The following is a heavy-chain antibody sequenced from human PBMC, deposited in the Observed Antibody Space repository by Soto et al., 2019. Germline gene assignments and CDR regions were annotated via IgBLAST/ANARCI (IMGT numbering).Heavy chain of an antibody. CDR2: ISSSGSTI. J-gene: IGHJ2*01. CDR1: GFTFSDYY. Sequence: QVQLVESGGGLVKPGGSLRLSCAASGFTFSDYYMSWIRQAPGKGLEWVSYISSSGSTIYYADSVKGRFTISRDNAKNSLYLQMTNLRAEDTAVYYCAREGPVLRFLEWLLPDWYFDLWGRGTLVTVSS. V-gene: IGHV3-11*01. D-gene: IGHD3-3*01. CDR3: AREGPVLRFLEWLLPDWYFDL.